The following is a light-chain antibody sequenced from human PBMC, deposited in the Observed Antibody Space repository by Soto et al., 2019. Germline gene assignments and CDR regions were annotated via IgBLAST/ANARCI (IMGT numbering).Light chain of an antibody. CDR1: QSVSSNY. J-gene: IGKJ1*01. CDR2: GAS. CDR3: QQYGSSLPT. Sequence: EIVLTQSPGTLSLSPGERATLSCRASQSVSSNYLAWYRRKPGQAPRLLIYGASNRATDIPGRFSGSGSGTDFTLTITRLEPEDFAVYYCQQYGSSLPTFGPGTRVEIK. V-gene: IGKV3-20*01.